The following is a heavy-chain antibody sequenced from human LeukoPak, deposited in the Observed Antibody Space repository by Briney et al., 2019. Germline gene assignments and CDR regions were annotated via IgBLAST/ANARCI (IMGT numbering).Heavy chain of an antibody. CDR2: ISAYNGNT. D-gene: IGHD2-2*01. J-gene: IGHJ6*02. CDR1: GYTFPNYG. Sequence: ASVKVSFKASGYTFPNYGISWVRQAPGQGLEWMGWISAYNGNTNYAQKLQGRVTMTTDTSTSTAYMELRSLRSDDAAVYYCARASVSLPAAPFVMDVWGQGTTVTVSS. V-gene: IGHV1-18*01. CDR3: ARASVSLPAAPFVMDV.